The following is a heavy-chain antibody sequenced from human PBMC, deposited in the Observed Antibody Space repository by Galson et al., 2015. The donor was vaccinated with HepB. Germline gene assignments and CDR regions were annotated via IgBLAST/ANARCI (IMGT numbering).Heavy chain of an antibody. V-gene: IGHV3-30*04. CDR1: GFTFSSYA. Sequence: SLRLSCAASGFTFSSYAMHWVRQAPGKGLEWVAVISYDGSNKYYADSVKGRFTITRDNSKNTLYLQMNSLRAEDTAVYYCARRAGRGGYSRPGAFDIWGQGTMVTVSS. D-gene: IGHD5-18*01. CDR3: ARRAGRGGYSRPGAFDI. CDR2: ISYDGSNK. J-gene: IGHJ3*02.